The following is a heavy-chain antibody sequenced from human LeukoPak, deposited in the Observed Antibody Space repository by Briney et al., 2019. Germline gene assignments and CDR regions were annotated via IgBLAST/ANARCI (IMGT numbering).Heavy chain of an antibody. Sequence: GGSLRLSCAASGLTFSSYNMNWVRQASGKGLEWVSSISSSSSYIYYADSMKGRFTISRDNAKSSVYLQMNSLRAEDTAVYYCAGGYSSSWYTFDPWGQGTLVTVSS. J-gene: IGHJ5*02. D-gene: IGHD6-13*01. CDR2: ISSSSSYI. CDR1: GLTFSSYN. V-gene: IGHV3-21*01. CDR3: AGGYSSSWYTFDP.